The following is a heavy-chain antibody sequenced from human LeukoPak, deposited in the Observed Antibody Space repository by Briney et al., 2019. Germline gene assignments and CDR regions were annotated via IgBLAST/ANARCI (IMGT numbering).Heavy chain of an antibody. Sequence: SETLSLTCTVSGVSISSSNSYWGWIRQPPGKGLEWIGSVYYTGNTYYNASLKSRVTIVIDTSKNQISLRLTSVTATDTAMFYCARQTGSGLFTLPGGQGTLVTVSS. D-gene: IGHD3/OR15-3a*01. CDR3: ARQTGSGLFTLP. CDR1: GVSISSSNSY. CDR2: VYYTGNT. V-gene: IGHV4-39*01. J-gene: IGHJ4*02.